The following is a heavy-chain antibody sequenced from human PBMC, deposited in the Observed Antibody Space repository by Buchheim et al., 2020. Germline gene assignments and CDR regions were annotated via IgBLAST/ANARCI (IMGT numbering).Heavy chain of an antibody. CDR2: IYHSGTT. CDR1: GGSISSSNW. D-gene: IGHD6-6*01. CDR3: ANRIATRAEWFDP. J-gene: IGHJ5*02. V-gene: IGHV4-4*02. Sequence: QVQLQESGPGLVKPSGTLSLTCAVSGGSISSSNWWSWVRQPPGKGLEWIGEIYHSGTTNYNSSLNSPVTLSADKSKKPVPPKLTSVTAADTAVYYCANRIATRAEWFDPWGQGTL.